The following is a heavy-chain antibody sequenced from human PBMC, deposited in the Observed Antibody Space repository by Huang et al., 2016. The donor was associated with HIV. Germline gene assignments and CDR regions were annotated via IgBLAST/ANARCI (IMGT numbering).Heavy chain of an antibody. D-gene: IGHD3-10*01. V-gene: IGHV3-21*04. CDR3: ARVRTSWRGAMDV. Sequence: EVQLMESGGGLVKPGGSLRVSCAASGFTFSTYSMNWVRQAQGKGLEWVSSSTGTSAYTYYADSVKGRFTISRDNANNLLYLQMNSLRVEDTSVYYCARVRTSWRGAMDVWGQGTTVTVSS. CDR1: GFTFSTYS. J-gene: IGHJ6*02. CDR2: STGTSAYT.